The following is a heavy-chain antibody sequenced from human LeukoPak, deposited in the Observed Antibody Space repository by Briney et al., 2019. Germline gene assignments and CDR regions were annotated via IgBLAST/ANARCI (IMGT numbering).Heavy chain of an antibody. CDR2: ISGSGGSR. D-gene: IGHD3-9*01. CDR3: AKSWSPDRLSPLV. J-gene: IGHJ4*02. CDR1: GFTFSSYA. Sequence: GGSLRLSCAASGFTFSSYAMSWVRQAPGKGLEWVSLISGSGGSRYFADSLKGRSTISRDNSKNTLYLQMNSLRAEDTAVYYCAKSWSPDRLSPLVWGQGTLVTVSS. V-gene: IGHV3-23*01.